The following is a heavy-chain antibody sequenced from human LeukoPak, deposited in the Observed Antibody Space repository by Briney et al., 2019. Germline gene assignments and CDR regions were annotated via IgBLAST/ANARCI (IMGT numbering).Heavy chain of an antibody. CDR3: AKLSAGSENDY. Sequence: GGSPRLSCAASGFTFDDYAMHWVRQVPGKGPEWVAGINWNSGSIDYADSVKGRFTISRDNAKNYLYLQMNSLRSEDTALYYCAKLSAGSENDYWGQGTLVTVSS. J-gene: IGHJ4*02. V-gene: IGHV3-9*01. CDR1: GFTFDDYA. CDR2: INWNSGSI. D-gene: IGHD3-10*01.